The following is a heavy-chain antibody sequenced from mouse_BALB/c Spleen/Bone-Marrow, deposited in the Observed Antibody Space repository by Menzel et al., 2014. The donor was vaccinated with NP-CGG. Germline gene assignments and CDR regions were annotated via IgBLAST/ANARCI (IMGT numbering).Heavy chain of an antibody. CDR3: ERNEGGGECEE. CDR2: FYPGSGSI. V-gene: IGHV1-62-2*01. Sequence: QVQLQQSGAGLVKPGASVKLSCKASGYTFTEYIIHWVQQRSGQGLEWIGWFYPGSGSIKYNEKFKDKATLTADKSSSTVYMERRRVTEEDSGGEGWERNEGGGECEEWGKGTTLTVSS. CDR1: GYTFTEYI. J-gene: IGHJ2*01.